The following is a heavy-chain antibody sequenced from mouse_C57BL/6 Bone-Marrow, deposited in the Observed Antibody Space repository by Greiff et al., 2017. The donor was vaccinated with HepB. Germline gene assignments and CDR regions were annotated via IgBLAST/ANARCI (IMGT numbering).Heavy chain of an antibody. Sequence: EVQLVESGGGLVQPKGSLKLSCAASGFSFNTYAMNWVRQAPGKGLEWVARIRSKSNNYATYYADSVKDRFTISRDDSESMLYLQMNNLKTEDTAMYYCVRGNFPLAMDYWGQGTSVTVSS. CDR2: IRSKSNNYAT. D-gene: IGHD2-1*01. J-gene: IGHJ4*01. CDR3: VRGNFPLAMDY. V-gene: IGHV10-1*01. CDR1: GFSFNTYA.